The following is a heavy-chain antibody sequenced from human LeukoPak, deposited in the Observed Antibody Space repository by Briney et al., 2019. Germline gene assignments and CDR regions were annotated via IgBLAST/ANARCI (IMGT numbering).Heavy chain of an antibody. V-gene: IGHV1-18*01. CDR2: ISAYNGDT. Sequence: ASVTVSFTASGYTFTDSGISWVRQAPGQGLEWMGWISAYNGDTNYTQKLQDRVTLTTDTSTTTSYMELRSLRSDDTALYYCARRERWLPRGSYFDYWGQGTLVTVSS. J-gene: IGHJ4*02. CDR3: ARRERWLPRGSYFDY. CDR1: GYTFTDSG. D-gene: IGHD3-16*01.